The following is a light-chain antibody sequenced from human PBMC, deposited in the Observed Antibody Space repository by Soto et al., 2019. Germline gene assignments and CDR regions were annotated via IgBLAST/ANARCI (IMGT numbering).Light chain of an antibody. V-gene: IGKV1-5*01. Sequence: DIQMTQSPSTLSASVGDRVTITCRASQSISSWLAWYQQKPGKAPKLLIYDASSLQSGVPSRFSGSGSGTDFTLTISSLQAADFAVYYCQQYNDWWTFGQGTKVDI. CDR1: QSISSW. CDR2: DAS. J-gene: IGKJ1*01. CDR3: QQYNDWWT.